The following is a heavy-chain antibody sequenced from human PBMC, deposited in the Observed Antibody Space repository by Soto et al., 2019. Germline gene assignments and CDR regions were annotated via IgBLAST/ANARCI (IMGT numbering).Heavy chain of an antibody. CDR1: GGTFSRYA. D-gene: IGHD3-9*01. V-gene: IGHV1-69*01. J-gene: IGHJ4*02. Sequence: QVQLVQSGAEVKKPGSSVKVSCKASGGTFSRYAISWVRQAPGQGLEWMGGIIPIFGTANYAQKFQGRVTITADVSTSTASMELLSLRSEDTSVYYCARGHDILTGPRWGYFDYCGQGTLVNVAS. CDR3: ARGHDILTGPRWGYFDY. CDR2: IIPIFGTA.